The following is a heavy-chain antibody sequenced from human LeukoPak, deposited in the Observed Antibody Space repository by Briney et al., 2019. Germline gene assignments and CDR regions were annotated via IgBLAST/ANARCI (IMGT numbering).Heavy chain of an antibody. CDR3: AKSQSGYCSGGSCSCDY. J-gene: IGHJ4*02. CDR1: GFTFSSYA. D-gene: IGHD2-15*01. Sequence: GGSLRLSCAASGFTFSSYAMNWVRQAPGKGLEWVPTFSGSGGSTNYADSVKGRFTISRDNSKNTLSLQMNSLRAEDTAIYYCAKSQSGYCSGGSCSCDYWGQGTLVTVSS. V-gene: IGHV3-23*01. CDR2: FSGSGGST.